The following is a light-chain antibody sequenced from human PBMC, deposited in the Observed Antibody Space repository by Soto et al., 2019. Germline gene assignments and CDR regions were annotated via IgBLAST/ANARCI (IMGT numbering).Light chain of an antibody. Sequence: EIQMTQPPSTLSASVGDRVNITCRASQSISSWLAWYQQKPGKATKLLIYKASSLESGVKSRFSGSGSGTEFTLTISSMQPDEFATYYCQKYNSYSKTCGKGTQAAIK. J-gene: IGKJ1*01. CDR2: KAS. V-gene: IGKV1-5*03. CDR1: QSISSW. CDR3: QKYNSYSKT.